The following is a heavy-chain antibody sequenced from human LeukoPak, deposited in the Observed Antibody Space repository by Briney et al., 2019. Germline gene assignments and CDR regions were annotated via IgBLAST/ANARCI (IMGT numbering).Heavy chain of an antibody. Sequence: GRSLRLSCAASGFTFSSYAMHWVRQAPGKGLEWVAVISYDGSNKYYADSVKGRFTISRDNSKNTLYLQMNSLRAEGTAVYYCARDQLAFDYWGQGTLVTVSS. V-gene: IGHV3-30*04. CDR3: ARDQLAFDY. CDR1: GFTFSSYA. CDR2: ISYDGSNK. D-gene: IGHD6-6*01. J-gene: IGHJ4*02.